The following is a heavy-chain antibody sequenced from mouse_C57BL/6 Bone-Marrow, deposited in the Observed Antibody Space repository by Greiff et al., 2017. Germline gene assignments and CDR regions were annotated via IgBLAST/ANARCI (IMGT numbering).Heavy chain of an antibody. D-gene: IGHD2-4*01. CDR1: GFTFSDYY. CDR3: ARYDYDEAY. Sequence: EVMLVESGGGLVQPGGSLKLSCAASGFTFSDYYMYWVRQTPEKRLEWVAYISNGGGSTYYPDTVKGRFTISRDNAKNTLYLQMSRLKSEDTAMYYCARYDYDEAYWGQGTLVTVSA. J-gene: IGHJ3*01. V-gene: IGHV5-12*01. CDR2: ISNGGGST.